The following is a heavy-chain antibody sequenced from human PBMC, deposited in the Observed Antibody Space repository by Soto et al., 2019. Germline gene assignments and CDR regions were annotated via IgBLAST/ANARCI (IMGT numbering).Heavy chain of an antibody. CDR1: GGSISSGGYY. D-gene: IGHD4-17*01. CDR3: ARRREVTIWMEGTNWFDP. Sequence: PSETLSLTCTVAGGSISSGGYYWTWIRQHPGKGLEWIGYIYYNGSTYYNPSLKSRVTISVDTSKNQFSLKLSSVTAADTAVYYCARRREVTIWMEGTNWFDPWGQGTLVTVSS. J-gene: IGHJ5*02. CDR2: IYYNGST. V-gene: IGHV4-31*03.